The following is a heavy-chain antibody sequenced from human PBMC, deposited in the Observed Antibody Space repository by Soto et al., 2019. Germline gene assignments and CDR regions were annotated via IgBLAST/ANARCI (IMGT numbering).Heavy chain of an antibody. CDR2: INHSGST. Sequence: PSETLSLTCAVYGGSFSGYYWSWIRKPPGKGLEWIGEINHSGSTNYNPSLKSRVTISVDTSKNQFSLTLSSVTAADTAVYYCARGRLLLRWLDWFDPWGQGTLVTVSS. CDR1: GGSFSGYY. D-gene: IGHD2-15*01. J-gene: IGHJ5*02. V-gene: IGHV4-34*01. CDR3: ARGRLLLRWLDWFDP.